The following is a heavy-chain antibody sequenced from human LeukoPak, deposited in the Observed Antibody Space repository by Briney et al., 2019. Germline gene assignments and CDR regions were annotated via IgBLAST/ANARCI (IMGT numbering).Heavy chain of an antibody. CDR2: IYYSGST. J-gene: IGHJ3*01. V-gene: IGHV4-39*07. D-gene: IGHD3-22*01. Sequence: SETLSLTCTVSGGSISSSSYYWGWIRQPPGKGLEWIGSIYYSGSTYYNPSLKSRVTISVDTSKNQFSLKLSSVTAADTAVYYCARGRSSGYTDDAFDVWGQGTMVTVSS. CDR1: GGSISSSSYY. CDR3: ARGRSSGYTDDAFDV.